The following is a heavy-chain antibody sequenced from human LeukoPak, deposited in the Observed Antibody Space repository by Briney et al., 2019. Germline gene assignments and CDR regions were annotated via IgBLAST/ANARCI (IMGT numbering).Heavy chain of an antibody. CDR3: ARATSGYSYGHFDY. V-gene: IGHV4-59*01. CDR1: GGSISSYY. J-gene: IGHJ4*02. D-gene: IGHD5-18*01. CDR2: IYYSGST. Sequence: SETLSLTCTVSGGSISSYYWSWIRQPPGKGLEWIGYIYYSGSTNYNPSLKSRVTISVDTSKDQFSLKLSSVTAADTAVYYCARATSGYSYGHFDYWGQGTLVTVSS.